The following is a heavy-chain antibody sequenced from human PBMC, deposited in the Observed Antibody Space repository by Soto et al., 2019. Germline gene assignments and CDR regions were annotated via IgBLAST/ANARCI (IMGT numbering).Heavy chain of an antibody. CDR3: AGEKWVGSLRYFDY. V-gene: IGHV3-33*01. Sequence: GGSLRLSCAASGFTFSSYGMHWVRQAPGKGLEWVAVIWYDGSNKYYADSVKGRFTISRDNSKNTLYLQMNSLRAEDTAVYYCAGEKWVGSLRYFDYWGQGTLVTVSS. J-gene: IGHJ4*02. CDR1: GFTFSSYG. CDR2: IWYDGSNK. D-gene: IGHD3-9*01.